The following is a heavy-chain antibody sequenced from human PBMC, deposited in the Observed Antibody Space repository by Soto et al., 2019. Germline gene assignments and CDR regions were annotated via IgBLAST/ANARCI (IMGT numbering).Heavy chain of an antibody. Sequence: PSEXXXXTCTVSXGSISSGGYYWSWIRQHPGKGLEWIGYIYYSGSTYYNPSLKSRVTISVDTSKNQFSLKLSSVTAADTAVYYCARVACGGXCYSVAFDIWGQGTTVTVSS. CDR1: XGSISSGGYY. D-gene: IGHD2-21*02. J-gene: IGHJ3*02. CDR3: ARVACGGXCYSVAFDI. CDR2: IYYSGST. V-gene: IGHV4-31*03.